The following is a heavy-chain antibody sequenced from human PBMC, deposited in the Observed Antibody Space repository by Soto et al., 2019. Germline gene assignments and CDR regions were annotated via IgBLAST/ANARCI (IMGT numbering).Heavy chain of an antibody. Sequence: QVQLQESGPGLVEPSQTLSLTCTVSGGSVSSGGYFWSWISQPPGEGLEWIGHIYNSGSTYSNPSLRGRVTISVDTSKSQFSLKVSSVTAADTAVYYCARGPGADKIDCWGQGTLVTVSS. J-gene: IGHJ4*02. CDR2: IYNSGST. V-gene: IGHV4-30-4*01. CDR1: GGSVSSGGYF. CDR3: ARGPGADKIDC.